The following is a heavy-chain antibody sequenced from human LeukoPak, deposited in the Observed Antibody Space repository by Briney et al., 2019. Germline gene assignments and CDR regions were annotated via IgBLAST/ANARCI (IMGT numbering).Heavy chain of an antibody. V-gene: IGHV4-39*01. D-gene: IGHD6-13*01. CDR3: AGGSAQQLVVWFDP. J-gene: IGHJ5*02. CDR2: IYYSGST. Sequence: SETLSLTCTVSGGSISSSSYYWGWIRQPPGKGLEWIGSIYYSGSTYYNPSLKSRVTISVDTSKNQFSLKLSSVTAADTAVYYCAGGSAQQLVVWFDPWGQGTLVTVSS. CDR1: GGSISSSSYY.